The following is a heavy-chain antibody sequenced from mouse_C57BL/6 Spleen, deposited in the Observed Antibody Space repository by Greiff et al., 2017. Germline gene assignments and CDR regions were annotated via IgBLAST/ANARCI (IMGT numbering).Heavy chain of an antibody. Sequence: EVQRVESGEGLVKPGGSLKLSCAASGFTFSSYAMSWVRQTPEKRLEWVAYISSGGDYIYYADTVKGRFTIYRDNARNTLYLQMSSLKSEDTAMYYCTREKDYYGSPWFAYWGQGTLVTVSA. V-gene: IGHV5-9-1*02. CDR2: ISSGGDYI. J-gene: IGHJ3*01. CDR3: TREKDYYGSPWFAY. D-gene: IGHD1-1*01. CDR1: GFTFSSYA.